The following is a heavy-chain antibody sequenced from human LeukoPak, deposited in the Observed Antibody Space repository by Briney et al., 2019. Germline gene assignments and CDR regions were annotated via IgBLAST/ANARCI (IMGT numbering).Heavy chain of an antibody. Sequence: SETLSLTCAVSGGSISSGGYSWSWIRQPPGKGLEWIGYIYHSGSTYYNPSLKSRVTISVDRSKNQFSLKLSSVTAADTAVYYCARDQALLWFGEFTSYNWFDPWGQGTLVTVSS. V-gene: IGHV4-30-2*01. CDR3: ARDQALLWFGEFTSYNWFDP. CDR2: IYHSGST. D-gene: IGHD3-10*01. J-gene: IGHJ5*02. CDR1: GGSISSGGYS.